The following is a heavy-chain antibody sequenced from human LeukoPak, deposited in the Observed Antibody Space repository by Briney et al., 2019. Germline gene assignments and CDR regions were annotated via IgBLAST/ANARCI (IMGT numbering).Heavy chain of an antibody. CDR3: AKDNSLGYCSSTSCSLFDY. CDR1: GFTFSSYG. D-gene: IGHD2-2*01. Sequence: SGGSLRLSCAASGFTFSSYGMHWVRQAPGKGLEWVAFIRYDGSNKYYADSVKGRFTISRDNSKNTLYLQMNSLRAEDTAVYYCAKDNSLGYCSSTSCSLFDYWGQGTLVTVSS. V-gene: IGHV3-30*02. J-gene: IGHJ4*02. CDR2: IRYDGSNK.